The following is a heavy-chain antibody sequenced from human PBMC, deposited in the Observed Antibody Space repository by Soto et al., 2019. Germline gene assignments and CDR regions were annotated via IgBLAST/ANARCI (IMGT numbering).Heavy chain of an antibody. V-gene: IGHV3-30-3*01. CDR3: ARDQGIVANEQFLVYDY. CDR1: GFTFSSYA. J-gene: IGHJ4*02. Sequence: QVELVESGGGVVQPGRSLRLSCAASGFTFSSYAMHWVRQAPGKGLEWVAVISYDGSNKYYADSVKGRFTISRDNSQNTLYLQMNSLRGEDTAVYYCARDQGIVANEQFLVYDYWGQGTLVTVSS. CDR2: ISYDGSNK. D-gene: IGHD5-12*01.